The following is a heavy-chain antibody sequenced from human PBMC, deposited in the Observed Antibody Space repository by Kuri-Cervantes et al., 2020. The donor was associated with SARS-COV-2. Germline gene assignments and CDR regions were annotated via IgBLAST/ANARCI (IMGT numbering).Heavy chain of an antibody. Sequence: GESLKISCAASGFTFSGSAMHWVRQASGKGLEWVGRIRSKANSYATAYAASVKGRFTISRDDSKNTAYLQMNSLKTEDTAVYYCTSLSTVAPFDYWGHGTLVTVSS. CDR2: IRSKANSYAT. CDR3: TSLSTVAPFDY. J-gene: IGHJ4*01. V-gene: IGHV3-73*01. D-gene: IGHD4-11*01. CDR1: GFTFSGSA.